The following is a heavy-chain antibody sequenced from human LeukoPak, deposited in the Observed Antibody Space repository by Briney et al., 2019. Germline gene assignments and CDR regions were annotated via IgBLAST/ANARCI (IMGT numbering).Heavy chain of an antibody. CDR2: ISSSSATK. Sequence: GGSLRLSCAASGFTFSAYDMNWVRQAPGKGLKWLSYISSSSATKYHADSVKGRFTISRDNAKNSLYLQMNSLRAEDTGVYYCARWSLGSDYWGQGTLVTVSS. J-gene: IGHJ4*02. CDR3: ARWSLGSDY. D-gene: IGHD1-26*01. CDR1: GFTFSAYD. V-gene: IGHV3-48*04.